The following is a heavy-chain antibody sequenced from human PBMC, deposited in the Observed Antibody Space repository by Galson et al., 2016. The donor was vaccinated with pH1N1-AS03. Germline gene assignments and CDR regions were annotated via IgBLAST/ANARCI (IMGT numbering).Heavy chain of an antibody. CDR3: ARERGFRPDTFDI. CDR1: GYTFSTYG. Sequence: SVKVSCKASGYTFSTYGVSWVRQAPGQGLEWMGWISGYDDDTNYAQNVAGRVTMTTDKSTSTVYMELRSLRSDDTAVYYCARERGFRPDTFDIWGQGTWVTVSS. D-gene: IGHD2-15*01. CDR2: ISGYDDDT. J-gene: IGHJ3*02. V-gene: IGHV1-18*04.